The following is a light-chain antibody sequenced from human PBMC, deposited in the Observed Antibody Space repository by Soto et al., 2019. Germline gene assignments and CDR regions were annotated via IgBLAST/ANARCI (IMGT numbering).Light chain of an antibody. CDR1: QSLLYSNGRTY. Sequence: DIAITQTPLSLSVTPGQPASISCKSSQSLLYSNGRTYLYWYLQKPGQPPQLLIYEVSNRFPGVPDRFSGSGSGTDFTLKISRVEAEDVGVYYCMQTLQFPITFGQGTRLEIK. CDR3: MQTLQFPIT. V-gene: IGKV2D-29*01. CDR2: EVS. J-gene: IGKJ5*01.